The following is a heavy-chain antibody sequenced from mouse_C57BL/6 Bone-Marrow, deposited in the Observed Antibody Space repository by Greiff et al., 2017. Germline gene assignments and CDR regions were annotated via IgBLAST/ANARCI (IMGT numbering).Heavy chain of an antibody. V-gene: IGHV1-26*01. D-gene: IGHD1-1*01. J-gene: IGHJ2*01. CDR2: INPNNGGT. CDR3: ARGYYYGLY. Sequence: VQLQQSGPELVKPGASVKISCKASGYTFTDYYMNWVKQSHGKSLEWIGDINPNNGGTSYNQKFKGKATLTVDKSSSTAYMERRSLTSEDSAVYYCARGYYYGLYWGQGTTLTVAS. CDR1: GYTFTDYY.